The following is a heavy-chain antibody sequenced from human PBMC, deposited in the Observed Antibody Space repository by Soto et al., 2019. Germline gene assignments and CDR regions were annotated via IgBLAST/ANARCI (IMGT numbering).Heavy chain of an antibody. CDR1: GFTFSSYA. D-gene: IGHD3-10*01. V-gene: IGHV3-23*01. CDR2: ISGIGGST. Sequence: EVQLLESGGGLVQPGGSLRLSCAASGFTFSSYAMSWVRQAPGKGLEWVSAISGIGGSTYYADSVKGRFTISRDSAKNTLYLQMNCLRAEDTAVYYWAKGASGYYYYDMDVWSQGTTVTVSS. J-gene: IGHJ6*02. CDR3: AKGASGYYYYDMDV.